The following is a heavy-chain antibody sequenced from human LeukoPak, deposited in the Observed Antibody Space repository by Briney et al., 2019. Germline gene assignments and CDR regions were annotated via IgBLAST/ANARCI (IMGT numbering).Heavy chain of an antibody. CDR3: ARTSSLSLRIDY. D-gene: IGHD1-26*01. V-gene: IGHV4-59*01. J-gene: IGHJ4*02. CDR2: IYYSVST. Sequence: SETLSLTCTVSGGSISSYYWSWIRQPPGKGLEWIGYIYYSVSTNYNPSLKSRVTISVDTSKNQFSLKLSSVTAADTAVYYCARTSSLSLRIDYWGQGTLVTVSS. CDR1: GGSISSYY.